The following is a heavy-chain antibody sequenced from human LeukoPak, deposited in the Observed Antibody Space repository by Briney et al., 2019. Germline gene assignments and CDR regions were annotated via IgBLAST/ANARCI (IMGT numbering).Heavy chain of an antibody. CDR1: GGTFSSYA. Sequence: SSVKVSCEASGGTFSSYAISWVRQAPGQGLEWMGGIIPIFGTANYAQKFQGRVTITADESTSTAYMELSSLRSEDTAVYYCAIRFWSGYYYFDYWGQGTLVTVSS. CDR3: AIRFWSGYYYFDY. V-gene: IGHV1-69*01. CDR2: IIPIFGTA. J-gene: IGHJ4*02. D-gene: IGHD3-3*01.